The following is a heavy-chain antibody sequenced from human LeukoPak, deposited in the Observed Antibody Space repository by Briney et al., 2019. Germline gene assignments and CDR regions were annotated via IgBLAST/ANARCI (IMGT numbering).Heavy chain of an antibody. J-gene: IGHJ4*02. CDR1: GYSFTSYW. V-gene: IGHV5-51*01. D-gene: IGHD2-2*01. CDR3: ATLGDYCSSTSCYSGFDY. Sequence: GESLKISCKGSGYSFTSYWIGWVRQMPGKGLEWMGIIYPGDSDTRYSPSFQGQVTISADKSTSTAYLQWSSLKASDTAMYYCATLGDYCSSTSCYSGFDYWGQGTLVTVSS. CDR2: IYPGDSDT.